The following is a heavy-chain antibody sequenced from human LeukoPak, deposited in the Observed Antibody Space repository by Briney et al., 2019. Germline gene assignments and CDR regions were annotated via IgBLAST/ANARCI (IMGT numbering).Heavy chain of an antibody. CDR1: GYAFISHG. CDR3: ARDLAVLGVVFTSCMDV. J-gene: IGHJ6*03. D-gene: IGHD3-3*01. CDR2: ISTYSGNT. Sequence: GASVKVSCKASGYAFISHGITWVRQAPGQGLEWMGWISTYSGNTHYAQKFQGRVTLSKDTSTTTAYLELRSLGSDDTAVYYCARDLAVLGVVFTSCMDVWGKGTPVTVSS. V-gene: IGHV1-18*01.